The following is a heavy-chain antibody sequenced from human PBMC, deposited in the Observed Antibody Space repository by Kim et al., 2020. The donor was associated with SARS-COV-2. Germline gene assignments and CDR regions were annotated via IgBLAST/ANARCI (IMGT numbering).Heavy chain of an antibody. J-gene: IGHJ4*02. CDR1: GFTFSSYA. CDR2: ISYDGSNK. CDR3: ASSLPPEWELPIDY. D-gene: IGHD1-26*01. Sequence: GGSLRLSCAASGFTFSSYAMHWVRQAPGKGLEWVAVISYDGSNKYYADSVKGRFTISRDNSKNTLYLQMNSLRAEDTAVYYCASSLPPEWELPIDYWGQGTLVTVSS. V-gene: IGHV3-30-3*01.